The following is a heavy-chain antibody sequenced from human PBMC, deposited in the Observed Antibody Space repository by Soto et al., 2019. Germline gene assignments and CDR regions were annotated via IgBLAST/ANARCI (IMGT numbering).Heavy chain of an antibody. V-gene: IGHV4-61*01. CDR2: IYNSVIT. CDR3: ARDIRPHSYGSGSRYGMDV. Sequence: SETLSLTCNVSGGSVSSRTYCWSWIRKPPGKGIEWIGYIYNSVITNYNPSLKSRVTISVDTSKNQLSLKLTSVTAADTAVYYCARDIRPHSYGSGSRYGMDVWGQGTTVTSP. CDR1: GGSVSSRTYC. J-gene: IGHJ6*02. D-gene: IGHD3-10*01.